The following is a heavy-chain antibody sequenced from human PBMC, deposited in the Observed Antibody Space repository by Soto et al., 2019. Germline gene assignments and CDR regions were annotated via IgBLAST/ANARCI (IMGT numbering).Heavy chain of an antibody. CDR1: GSTLSSYA. D-gene: IGHD4-17*01. CDR2: IVASGDYT. CDR3: AKDPNGDYIGAHWFDP. J-gene: IGHJ5*02. V-gene: IGHV3-23*01. Sequence: GGSLRLSCAASGSTLSSYAMTWVRQAPGKGLEWVSSIVASGDYTRYADSVKGRFTISRDNSMNTLYLQMNSLRAEDTAIYYCAKDPNGDYIGAHWFDPWGQGTLVTVSS.